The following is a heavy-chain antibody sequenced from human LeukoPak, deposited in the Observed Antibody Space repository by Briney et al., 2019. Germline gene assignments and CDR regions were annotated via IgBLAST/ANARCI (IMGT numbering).Heavy chain of an antibody. D-gene: IGHD2-15*01. CDR1: GFTFSIYS. Sequence: GGSLRLSCAASGFTFSIYSMNWVRQAPGKGLEWVSSISSSSYIYYADSVKGRFTISRDNAKNSLYLQMNSLRAEDTAVYYCARDAISEYCSGGTCYPAFAYWGQGTLVTVSS. CDR2: ISSSSYI. V-gene: IGHV3-21*01. CDR3: ARDAISEYCSGGTCYPAFAY. J-gene: IGHJ4*02.